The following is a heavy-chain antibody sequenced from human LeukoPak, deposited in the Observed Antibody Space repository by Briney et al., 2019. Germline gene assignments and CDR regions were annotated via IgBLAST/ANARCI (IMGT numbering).Heavy chain of an antibody. CDR2: ISAYNGNT. CDR1: GYTFTSYG. Sequence: VASVKVSCKASGYTFTSYGLSWVRQAPGQGLEWMGWISAYNGNTNYAQKLQGRVTMTTDTSTSTAYMELRSLRSDDTAVYYCARDHRAYSSSGHDYWGQGTLVTVSS. CDR3: ARDHRAYSSSGHDY. D-gene: IGHD6-6*01. V-gene: IGHV1-18*01. J-gene: IGHJ4*02.